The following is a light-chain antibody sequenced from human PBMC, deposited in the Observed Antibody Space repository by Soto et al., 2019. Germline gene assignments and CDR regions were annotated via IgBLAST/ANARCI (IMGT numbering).Light chain of an antibody. CDR2: DAS. J-gene: IGKJ1*01. CDR3: QQYGSSPRT. CDR1: QSVSSSK. V-gene: IGKV3-20*01. Sequence: EIVLTQSPFTLSLSPGERATLSCRASQSVSSSKVAWYQQKPGQAPRLLIYDASSRATGIPDRFSGSGSGTDFTLTISRLEPEDFAVYYCQQYGSSPRTFGQGTKVDIK.